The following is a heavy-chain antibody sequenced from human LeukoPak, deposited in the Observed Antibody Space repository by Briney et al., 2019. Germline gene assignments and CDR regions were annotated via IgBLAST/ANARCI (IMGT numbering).Heavy chain of an antibody. V-gene: IGHV4-59*12. Sequence: SETLSLTCTVSGGSITNYYWSWIRQPPGKGLEWIGYIYYSGSTNYNPSLKSRVTISVDTSKNQFSLKLTSVTAADTAVYYCARLSPDGGGGTFFDFWGQGTLVTVSS. D-gene: IGHD4-23*01. J-gene: IGHJ4*02. CDR3: ARLSPDGGGGTFFDF. CDR1: GGSITNYY. CDR2: IYYSGST.